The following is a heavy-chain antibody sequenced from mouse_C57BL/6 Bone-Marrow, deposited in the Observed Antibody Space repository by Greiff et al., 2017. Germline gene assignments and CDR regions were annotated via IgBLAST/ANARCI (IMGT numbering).Heavy chain of an antibody. J-gene: IGHJ3*01. V-gene: IGHV1-54*01. CDR2: INPGSGGT. D-gene: IGHD2-4*01. Sequence: QVQLQQSGAELVRPGTSVKVSCKASGYAFTNYLIEWVQQRPGQGLEWIGVINPGSGGTNYNEKFTGKATLTAYNSASTAYMQLSSLTSEDSAFYICARDDYDGFAYWGQGTLVTVSA. CDR1: GYAFTNYL. CDR3: ARDDYDGFAY.